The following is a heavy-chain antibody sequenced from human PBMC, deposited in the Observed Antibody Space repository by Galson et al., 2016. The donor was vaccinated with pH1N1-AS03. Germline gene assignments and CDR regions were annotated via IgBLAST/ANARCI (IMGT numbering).Heavy chain of an antibody. CDR3: TTDGPGGYIT. V-gene: IGHV3-15*01. J-gene: IGHJ3*01. Sequence: LRLSCAGSAFTFSNAWMTWVRQAPGKGLEWIGRIKSETDGGTTDYAAPVKGRFTISRDDSINTLYLQMNSLQPDDTGAYFCTTDGPGGYITWGQGTLVTVSS. D-gene: IGHD5-12*01. CDR2: IKSETDGGTT. CDR1: AFTFSNAW.